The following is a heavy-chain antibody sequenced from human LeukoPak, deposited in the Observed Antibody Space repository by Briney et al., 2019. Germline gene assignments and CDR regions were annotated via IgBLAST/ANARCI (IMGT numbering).Heavy chain of an antibody. Sequence: XGSLRLSCAASGFTFSSYWMSWVREAPGKGLEGVANIKQDGSEKYYVDSVKGRFTISRDNAKNSLYLQMNSLRAEDTAVYYCARGPIKSDFVDYWGQGTLVTVSS. D-gene: IGHD5-12*01. CDR1: GFTFSSYW. CDR2: IKQDGSEK. V-gene: IGHV3-7*03. J-gene: IGHJ4*02. CDR3: ARGPIKSDFVDY.